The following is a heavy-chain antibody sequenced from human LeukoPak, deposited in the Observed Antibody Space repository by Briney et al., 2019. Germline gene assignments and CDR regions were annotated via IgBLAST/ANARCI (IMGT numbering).Heavy chain of an antibody. CDR1: GFTFSSYS. CDR2: ISSSSSYI. Sequence: GGSLRLSCAASGFTFSSYSMNWVRQAPGKGLEWVSSISSSSSYIYYADSVKGRFTISRDNAKNSPYLQMNSLRAEDTAVYYCARDSGGTKHLGYCSGGSCWADYWGQGTLVTVSS. V-gene: IGHV3-21*01. D-gene: IGHD2-15*01. J-gene: IGHJ4*02. CDR3: ARDSGGTKHLGYCSGGSCWADY.